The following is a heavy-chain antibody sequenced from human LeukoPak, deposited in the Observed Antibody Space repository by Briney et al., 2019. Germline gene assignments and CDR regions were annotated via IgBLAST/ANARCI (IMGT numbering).Heavy chain of an antibody. Sequence: PSETLSLTCTVSGGSISSSSYYWGWIRQPPGKWLESIRSIYYSGSTYYNPSLKSRVTISVDTSKNQFSLKLSSVTAADTAVYYCARHVRAARPEYFQHWGQGTLVTVSS. CDR2: IYYSGST. J-gene: IGHJ1*01. CDR3: ARHVRAARPEYFQH. CDR1: GGSISSSSYY. D-gene: IGHD6-6*01. V-gene: IGHV4-39*01.